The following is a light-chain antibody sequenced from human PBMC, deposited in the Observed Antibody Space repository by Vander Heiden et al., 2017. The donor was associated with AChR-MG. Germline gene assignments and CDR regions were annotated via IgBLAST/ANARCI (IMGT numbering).Light chain of an antibody. CDR3: CSYAGSYTYV. V-gene: IGLV2-11*01. J-gene: IGLJ1*01. Sequence: QSALTQPRSVSGSPGQSVTISCTGTSSDVGAYNYVPWYQQHPGKAPKLMIYDVNKRPSGVPDRFSGSKSGNAASLTISGLQAEDEADYYCCSYAGSYTYVFGTGTKVTVL. CDR1: SSDVGAYNY. CDR2: DVN.